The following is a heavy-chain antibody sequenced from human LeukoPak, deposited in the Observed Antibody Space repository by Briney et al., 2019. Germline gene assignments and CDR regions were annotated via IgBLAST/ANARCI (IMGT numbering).Heavy chain of an antibody. V-gene: IGHV4-30-2*01. CDR3: ARGTYDFWSGYYGG. D-gene: IGHD3-3*01. J-gene: IGHJ4*02. Sequence: SQTLSLTCAVSGGSISSGGYSWSWIRQPPGKGLEWIGYIYHSGSTYYNPSLKSRVTISVDRSKNQFSLKLSSVTAADTAVYYCARGTYDFWSGYYGGWGQGTLVTVSS. CDR2: IYHSGST. CDR1: GGSISSGGYS.